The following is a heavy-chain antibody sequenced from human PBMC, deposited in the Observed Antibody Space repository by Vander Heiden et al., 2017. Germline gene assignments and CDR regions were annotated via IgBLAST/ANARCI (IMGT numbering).Heavy chain of an antibody. V-gene: IGHV3-23*01. J-gene: IGHJ3*02. CDR1: P. D-gene: IGHD4-17*01. Sequence: PMSWVRQAPGKGLEWVSSIGGSGLGTFYADSVKGRFTISRDNAKNTLFLQMHSLRGEDAAIYYCAKDLKFHDYGDYDPLEGLHIWGQGTKVTVSS. CDR2: IGGSGLGT. CDR3: AKDLKFHDYGDYDPLEGLHI.